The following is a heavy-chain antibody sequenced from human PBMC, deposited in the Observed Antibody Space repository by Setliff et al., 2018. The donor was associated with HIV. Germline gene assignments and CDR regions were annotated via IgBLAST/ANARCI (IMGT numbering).Heavy chain of an antibody. D-gene: IGHD6-13*01. V-gene: IGHV4-61*02. CDR3: AREECTSWPRVHY. CDR1: GGSISFGCYY. CDR2: MHTSGST. J-gene: IGHJ4*02. Sequence: SETLSLTCTVSGGSISFGCYYWSWIRQPAGKGLEWTGRMHTSGSTSYSPSLKSRVTISIDTSKNQFSLELTSLIAADTAVYYCAREECTSWPRVHYWGQGALVTVSS.